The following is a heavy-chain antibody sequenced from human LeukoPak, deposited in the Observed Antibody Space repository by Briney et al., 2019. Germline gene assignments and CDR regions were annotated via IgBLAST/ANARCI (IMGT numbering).Heavy chain of an antibody. Sequence: PSETLSLTCAVYGGSFSGYYRSWIRQPPGKGLEWIGEINHSGSTNYNPSLKSRVTISVDTSKNQFSLKLSSVTAADTAVYYCARGFRYMDVWGKGTTVTVSS. CDR1: GGSFSGYY. CDR3: ARGFRYMDV. D-gene: IGHD2/OR15-2a*01. J-gene: IGHJ6*03. CDR2: INHSGST. V-gene: IGHV4-34*01.